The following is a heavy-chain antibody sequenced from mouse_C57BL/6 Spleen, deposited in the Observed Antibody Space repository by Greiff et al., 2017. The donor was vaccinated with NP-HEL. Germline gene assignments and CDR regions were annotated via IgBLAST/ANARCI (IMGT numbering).Heavy chain of an antibody. CDR2: IHPNSGST. Sequence: QVQLQQPGAELVKPGASVKLSCKASGYTFTSYWMHWVKQRPGQGLEWIGMIHPNSGSTNYNEKFKSKATLTVDKSSSTAYMQLSSLTSEDSAVYYCARVDYDGSSYVTWDYWGGGTGTTVTVAT. D-gene: IGHD1-1*01. V-gene: IGHV1-64*01. J-gene: IGHJ1*03. CDR3: ARVDYDGSSYVTWDYWG. CDR1: GYTFTSYW.